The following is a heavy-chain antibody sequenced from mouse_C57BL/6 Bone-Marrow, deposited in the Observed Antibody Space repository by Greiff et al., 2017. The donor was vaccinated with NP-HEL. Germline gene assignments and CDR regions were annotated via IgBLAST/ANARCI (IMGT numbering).Heavy chain of an antibody. CDR1: GYSFTDYN. Sequence: EVKLIESGPELVKPGASVKISCKASGYSFTDYNMNWVKQSNGKSLEWIGVINPKYGTTSYNQKFKGKATLTVDQSSSTAYMQLSSLTSEDSAVYYCARSGSYYGSSYGFAYWGQGTLVTVSA. J-gene: IGHJ3*01. D-gene: IGHD1-1*01. CDR2: INPKYGTT. V-gene: IGHV1-39*01. CDR3: ARSGSYYGSSYGFAY.